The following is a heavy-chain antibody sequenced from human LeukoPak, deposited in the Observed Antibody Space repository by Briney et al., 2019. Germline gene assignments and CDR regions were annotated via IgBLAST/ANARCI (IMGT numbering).Heavy chain of an antibody. D-gene: IGHD3-10*01. Sequence: GGSLRLSCAASGFTFSIYAMSWVRQAPGKGLEWVSVISGSDSSTYYTDSVKGRFTISRDNSKNTLYLQMNSLRAEDTAVYYCAKVWGSGSYYSSIFDYWGQGTLVTVSS. CDR3: AKVWGSGSYYSSIFDY. CDR2: ISGSDSST. J-gene: IGHJ4*02. CDR1: GFTFSIYA. V-gene: IGHV3-23*01.